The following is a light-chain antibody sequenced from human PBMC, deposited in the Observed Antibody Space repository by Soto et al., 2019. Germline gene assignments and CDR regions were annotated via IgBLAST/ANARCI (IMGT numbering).Light chain of an antibody. CDR1: ALAKQS. Sequence: SSELTQPPSVSVSPGQTARITCSGDALAKQSAYWYQQKPGQAPVLVICKDSERPSGIPERFSGSRSGTTVTLTLSGVQAEDEADYYCQSADGGDIYVFGTGTKLTVL. V-gene: IGLV3-25*03. CDR2: KDS. J-gene: IGLJ1*01. CDR3: QSADGGDIYV.